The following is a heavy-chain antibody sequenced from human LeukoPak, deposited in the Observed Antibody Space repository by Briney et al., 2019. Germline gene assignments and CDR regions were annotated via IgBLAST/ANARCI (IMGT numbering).Heavy chain of an antibody. CDR3: ARGLVPGFLDY. J-gene: IGHJ4*02. Sequence: GGSLRLSCAASGFTFSSSWMYWVRQAPGKGLVWVSRINSDESITTYADSVKGRFTISRDNAKNTLYLQMNSLRAEDTAVYYCARGLVPGFLDYWGQGTTVTVSS. CDR1: GFTFSSSW. D-gene: IGHD4-11*01. V-gene: IGHV3-74*01. CDR2: INSDESIT.